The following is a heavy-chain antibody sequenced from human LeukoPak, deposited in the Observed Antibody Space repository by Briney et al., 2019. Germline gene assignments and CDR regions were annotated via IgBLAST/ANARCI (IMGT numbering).Heavy chain of an antibody. CDR1: GGSISSYY. CDR2: IYTSGST. CDR3: ARVDSSGWYRYYFDY. Sequence: PSETLSLTCTVSGGSISSYYWSWIRQPAGKGLEWIGRIYTSGSTNYNPSLKSRVTMSVDTPKNQFSLKLSSVTAADTAVYYCARVDSSGWYRYYFDYWGQGTLVTVSS. V-gene: IGHV4-4*07. J-gene: IGHJ4*02. D-gene: IGHD6-19*01.